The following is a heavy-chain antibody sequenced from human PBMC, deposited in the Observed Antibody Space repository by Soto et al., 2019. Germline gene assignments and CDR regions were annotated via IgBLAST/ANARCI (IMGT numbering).Heavy chain of an antibody. CDR3: AKYYYDRSGSPLAFDY. CDR2: ISGSGGTT. D-gene: IGHD3-22*01. CDR1: GFTFSKYA. J-gene: IGHJ4*02. Sequence: GSLRLSCAASGFTFSKYALSWVRQAPGKGLEWVSAISGSGGTTHYADSVKGRVTISRDNSKDTVFLQMNSLRAEDTAVYSCAKYYYDRSGSPLAFDYWGQGTLVTVSS. V-gene: IGHV3-23*01.